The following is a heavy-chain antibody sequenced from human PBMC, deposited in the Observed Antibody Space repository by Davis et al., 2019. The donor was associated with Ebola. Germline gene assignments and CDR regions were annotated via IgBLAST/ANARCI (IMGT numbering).Heavy chain of an antibody. D-gene: IGHD3-10*01. Sequence: GASLKISCAASGFTFNKYEMYWVRQAPGKGLEWISYISDSGSTTYYTDSVKGRFTIARNNPKNSLYLQMNTLRVEETAVYYCARPHYYGSGSSDNWFDPWGQGTLVTVSS. CDR1: GFTFNKYE. CDR3: ARPHYYGSGSSDNWFDP. V-gene: IGHV3-48*03. CDR2: ISDSGSTT. J-gene: IGHJ5*02.